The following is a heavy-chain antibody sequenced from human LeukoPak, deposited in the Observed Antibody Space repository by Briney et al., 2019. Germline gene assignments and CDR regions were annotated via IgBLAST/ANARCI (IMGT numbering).Heavy chain of an antibody. CDR2: IYYSGST. D-gene: IGHD2/OR15-2a*01. V-gene: IGHV4-59*08. CDR3: ARWSGSVIARNYYYYMDV. CDR1: GGSISSYY. J-gene: IGHJ6*03. Sequence: SETLSLTCTVSGGSISSYYWSWIRQPPGKGLEWIGYIYYSGSTNYNPSLRTRVTISVDASRNQFSLNLSSVTAADTAVYYCARWSGSVIARNYYYYMDVWGEGTTVTVSS.